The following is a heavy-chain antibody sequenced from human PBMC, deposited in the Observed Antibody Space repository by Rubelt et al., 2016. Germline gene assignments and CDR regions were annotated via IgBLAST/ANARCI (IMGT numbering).Heavy chain of an antibody. Sequence: GWRTQPPGKGLEWIGSVSYSGTTKYSPSLKSRVTISVDTSKNQFSLKLTSVTAADTAVYYCARAHYYGSGSYYKKYNWFDPWGQGTLVTVSS. V-gene: IGHV4-39*07. CDR3: ARAHYYGSGSYYKKYNWFDP. D-gene: IGHD3-10*01. J-gene: IGHJ5*02. CDR2: VSYSGTT.